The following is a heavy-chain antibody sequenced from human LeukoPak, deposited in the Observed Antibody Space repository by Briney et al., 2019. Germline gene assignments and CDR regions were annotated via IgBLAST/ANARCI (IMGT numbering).Heavy chain of an antibody. D-gene: IGHD6-13*01. CDR3: AREHSSSWYDPNFDY. Sequence: ASVKVSCKASGYTFTSYYMHWVRQAPGQGLEWMGIINPSGGSTSYAQKFQGRVTMTRDTSTSTVYMELSSLRSEDTAVYYCAREHSSSWYDPNFDYWGQGTLVTVSP. CDR1: GYTFTSYY. J-gene: IGHJ4*02. V-gene: IGHV1-46*01. CDR2: INPSGGST.